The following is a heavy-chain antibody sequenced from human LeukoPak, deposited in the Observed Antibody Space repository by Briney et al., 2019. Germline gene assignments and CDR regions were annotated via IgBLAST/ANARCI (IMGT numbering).Heavy chain of an antibody. CDR2: IYSTGST. Sequence: SETLSLTCTVSGGSISSYYWSWIRQPSGKGLEWIGRIYSTGSTNYNPSLKSRVTMSVDTSKNQFSLRLRSVTAANTAVYYCARQIASAGTAGFDFWGQGALVTVSS. V-gene: IGHV4-4*07. J-gene: IGHJ4*02. D-gene: IGHD6-13*01. CDR3: ARQIASAGTAGFDF. CDR1: GGSISSYY.